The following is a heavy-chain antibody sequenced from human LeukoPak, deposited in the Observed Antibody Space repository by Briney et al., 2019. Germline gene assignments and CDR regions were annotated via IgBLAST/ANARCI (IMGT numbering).Heavy chain of an antibody. J-gene: IGHJ5*02. V-gene: IGHV4-4*02. Sequence: TLSLTCAVXXGXIXXSNWWXXVRQPXGXGLEWIGEIYHSGSTSYNPSLKSRVTISVDKSKNQFSLKLSSVTAADTAVYYCARAFSGWYAPWGQGTLVTVSS. CDR2: IYHSGST. D-gene: IGHD1-26*01. CDR3: ARAFSGWYAP. CDR1: XGXIXXSNW.